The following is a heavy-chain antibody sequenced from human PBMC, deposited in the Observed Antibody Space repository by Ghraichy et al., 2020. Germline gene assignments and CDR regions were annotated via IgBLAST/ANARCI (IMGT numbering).Heavy chain of an antibody. CDR1: GFSFSGYW. CDR3: AKNIVATGKNLYYYYGMDV. J-gene: IGHJ6*02. CDR2: IKKDGSEK. V-gene: IGHV3-7*01. D-gene: IGHD5-12*01. Sequence: GGSLRLSCAASGFSFSGYWMSWVRQAPGKGLEWVASIKKDGSEKIYVDSVKGRFTISRDNARNSLYLQMNSLRAEDTAMYYCAKNIVATGKNLYYYYGMDVWGQGTTVTVSS.